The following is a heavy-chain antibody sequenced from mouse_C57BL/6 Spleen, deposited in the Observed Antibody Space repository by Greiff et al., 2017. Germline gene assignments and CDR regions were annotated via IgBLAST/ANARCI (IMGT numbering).Heavy chain of an antibody. CDR2: IHPNSGST. J-gene: IGHJ3*01. CDR1: GYTFTSYW. D-gene: IGHD2-2*01. V-gene: IGHV1-64*01. CDR3: ARRGGYDEFAY. Sequence: QVQLQQPGAELVKPGASVKLSCKASGYTFTSYWMHWVKQRPGQGLEWIGMIHPNSGSTNYNEKFKSKATLTVDKSSSTAYMQLSSLTSEDSAVYYCARRGGYDEFAYWGQGTLVTVSA.